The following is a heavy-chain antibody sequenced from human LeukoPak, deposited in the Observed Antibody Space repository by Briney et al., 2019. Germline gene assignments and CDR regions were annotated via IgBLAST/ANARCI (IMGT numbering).Heavy chain of an antibody. CDR3: TTGFGIMITFGGVTDY. CDR2: IRTKSDGETV. D-gene: IGHD3-16*01. J-gene: IGHJ4*02. Sequence: GGSLRLSCAASGFTFSSACLSWVRQAPGKGLEWVGRIRTKSDGETVDYAAPVKGRLTISRDDSKNTLYLQMNSLKTEDTAVYYCTTGFGIMITFGGVTDYWGQGTLVTVSS. CDR1: GFTFSSAC. V-gene: IGHV3-15*07.